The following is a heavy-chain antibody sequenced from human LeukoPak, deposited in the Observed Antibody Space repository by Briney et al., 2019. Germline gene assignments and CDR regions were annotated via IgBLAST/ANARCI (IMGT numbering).Heavy chain of an antibody. CDR3: AKDRDYGDYVEYLQH. V-gene: IGHV3-43*02. CDR2: ISGDGGST. D-gene: IGHD4-17*01. J-gene: IGHJ1*01. Sequence: PGGSLRLSCAASGFTFGSYAMSWLRQAPGKGLEWVSLISGDGGSTYYADSVKGRFTISRDNSKNSLYLQMNSLRTEDTALYYCAKDRDYGDYVEYLQHWGQGTLVTVSS. CDR1: GFTFGSYA.